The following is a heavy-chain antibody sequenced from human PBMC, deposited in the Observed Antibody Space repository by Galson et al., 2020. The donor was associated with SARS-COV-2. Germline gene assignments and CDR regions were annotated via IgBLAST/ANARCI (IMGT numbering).Heavy chain of an antibody. Sequence: SETLSLTCTVSGVSITNYNYFWGWIRQPPGQGLEWIATIYSDGSSYYDPSLRGRVSISIDTSKNQLSLQLNSVTAAATATYYCVRDRSGARWTPDAFNAWGQGTMVTVSS. CDR2: IYSDGSS. D-gene: IGHD1-26*01. CDR3: VRDRSGARWTPDAFNA. J-gene: IGHJ3*01. V-gene: IGHV4-39*07. CDR1: GVSITNYNYF.